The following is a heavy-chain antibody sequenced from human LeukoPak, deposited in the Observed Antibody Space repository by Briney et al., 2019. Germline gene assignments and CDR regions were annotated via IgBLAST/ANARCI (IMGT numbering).Heavy chain of an antibody. CDR3: AKDSNYFHSGSYLIPFDF. D-gene: IGHD1-26*01. J-gene: IGHJ4*02. V-gene: IGHV3-23*01. Sequence: GGSLRLSCAASGFTFSRNAMNWVRQAPGKGLEWVASISGNGAGTYYAGSVKGRFNISRDNSKNTLYLQMNSLRTEDTGVYYCAKDSNYFHSGSYLIPFDFWGQGTLVTVSS. CDR2: ISGNGAGT. CDR1: GFTFSRNA.